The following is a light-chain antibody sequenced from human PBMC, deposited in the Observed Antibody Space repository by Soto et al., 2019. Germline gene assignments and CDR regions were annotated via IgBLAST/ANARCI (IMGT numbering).Light chain of an antibody. Sequence: EIVMTQSPAALSVSPGERATLSCRASQSVSSNLAWYPQKPGQAPRLLIYGASTRATGIPARFSGSRSGTEFTLTISSLQSEDFAVYYCQQYNNWPLTFGGGARWIS. CDR3: QQYNNWPLT. V-gene: IGKV3-15*01. CDR1: QSVSSN. J-gene: IGKJ4*01. CDR2: GAS.